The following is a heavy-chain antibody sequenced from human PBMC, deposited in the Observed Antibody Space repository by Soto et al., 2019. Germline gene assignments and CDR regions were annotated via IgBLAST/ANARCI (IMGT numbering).Heavy chain of an antibody. Sequence: SETLSLTCTVSGGSISSYYWSWIRQPPGKGLEWIGYIYYSGSTNYNPSLKSRVTISVDTSKNQFSLKLSSVTAADTAVYYCAREGVSSSWYNYYGMDVWGQGTTVTXSS. CDR1: GGSISSYY. V-gene: IGHV4-59*01. J-gene: IGHJ6*02. CDR3: AREGVSSSWYNYYGMDV. D-gene: IGHD6-13*01. CDR2: IYYSGST.